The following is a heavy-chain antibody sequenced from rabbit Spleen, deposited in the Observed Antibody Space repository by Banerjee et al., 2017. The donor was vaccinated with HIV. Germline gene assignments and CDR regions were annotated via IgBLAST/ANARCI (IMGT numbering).Heavy chain of an antibody. Sequence: QEQVVESGGGLVQPEGSLTLTCTASGFSFSVKNYMCWVRQAPGKGLEWIACIYGGGGDSTYYADWARGRFTISRTSSTTVTLRMTSLTAADRAAYFCARDLVGVIGWNFYLWGPGTLVTVS. V-gene: IGHV1S45*01. J-gene: IGHJ4*01. CDR2: IYGGGGDST. CDR1: GFSFSVKNY. CDR3: ARDLVGVIGWNFYL. D-gene: IGHD1-1*01.